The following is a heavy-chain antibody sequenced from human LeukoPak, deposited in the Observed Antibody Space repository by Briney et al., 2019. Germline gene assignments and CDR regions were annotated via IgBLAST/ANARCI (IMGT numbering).Heavy chain of an antibody. V-gene: IGHV1-69*13. Sequence: SVKVSCKASGGTFSSYAISWVRQAPGQGLEWMGGIIPIFGTANYAQKFQGRVTITADESTSTAYMELSSLRSEDTAVYYCATEGVLASYDPDAFDIWGQGTMVTVSS. D-gene: IGHD2/OR15-2a*01. CDR3: ATEGVLASYDPDAFDI. CDR2: IIPIFGTA. CDR1: GGTFSSYA. J-gene: IGHJ3*02.